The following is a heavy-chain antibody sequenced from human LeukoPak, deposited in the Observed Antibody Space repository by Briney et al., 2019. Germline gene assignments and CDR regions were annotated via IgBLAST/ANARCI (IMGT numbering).Heavy chain of an antibody. D-gene: IGHD6-19*01. V-gene: IGHV1-18*04. J-gene: IGHJ5*02. CDR2: ISAYNGNT. CDR3: ARDSSGWYRWFDP. CDR1: GYTFTGYY. Sequence: ASVKVSCKASGYTFTGYYMHWVRQAPGQGLEWMGWISAYNGNTNYAQKFQDRVTMTTDTSTSTAYMELRSLRSDDTAVYYCARDSSGWYRWFDPWGQGTLVTVSS.